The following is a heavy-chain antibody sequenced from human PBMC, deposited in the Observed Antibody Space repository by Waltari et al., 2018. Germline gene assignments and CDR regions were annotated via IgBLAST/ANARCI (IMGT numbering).Heavy chain of an antibody. D-gene: IGHD4-17*01. CDR2: ISYDASNK. J-gene: IGHJ6*02. CDR3: ARAGGDSHYYGMDV. V-gene: IGHV3-30*01. Sequence: QVQLVESGGGVVQPGRSLRLSCAASGFTLRSHAMHWVRQAPGKGLEWVAVISYDASNKYYADSVQGRVTISRDISKNTLYLQMDSLRAEDTAVYYCARAGGDSHYYGMDVWGQGTTVTVSS. CDR1: GFTLRSHA.